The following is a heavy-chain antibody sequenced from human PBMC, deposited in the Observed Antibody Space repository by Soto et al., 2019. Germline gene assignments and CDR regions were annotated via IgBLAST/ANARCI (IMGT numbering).Heavy chain of an antibody. CDR3: ARGRQRPSAAYKGHGYYGMDV. D-gene: IGHD2-2*01. CDR2: ITHIGGF. Sequence: QVQLQQWGAGLLKPSETLSLTCAVYGGSFTDYYWSWIRQPPGKGLEWIGEITHIGGFVSNPSLDSRATISVDTTKNQFSRRLSSLTTADTAIYYCARGRQRPSAAYKGHGYYGMDVWGQGTTVTVSS. J-gene: IGHJ6*02. V-gene: IGHV4-34*01. CDR1: GGSFTDYY.